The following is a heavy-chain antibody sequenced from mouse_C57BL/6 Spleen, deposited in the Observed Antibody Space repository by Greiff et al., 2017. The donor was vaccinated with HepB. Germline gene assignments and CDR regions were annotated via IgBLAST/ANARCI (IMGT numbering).Heavy chain of an antibody. Sequence: EVKLMESGPGLVKPSQSLSLTCSVTGYSITSGYYWNWIRQFPGNKLEWMGYISYDGSNNYNPSLKNRIAITRDPSKNQFFLKLNSVTTEDTATYYCARGVGRRDYFDYWGQGTTLTVSS. J-gene: IGHJ2*01. CDR1: GYSITSGYY. D-gene: IGHD4-1*01. CDR2: ISYDGSN. V-gene: IGHV3-6*01. CDR3: ARGVGRRDYFDY.